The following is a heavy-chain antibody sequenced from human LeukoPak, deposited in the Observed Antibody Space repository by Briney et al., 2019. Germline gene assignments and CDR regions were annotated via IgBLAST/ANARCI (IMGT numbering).Heavy chain of an antibody. CDR1: GFTFSSYA. V-gene: IGHV3-64*01. Sequence: GGSLRLSCAASGFTFSSYAMSWVRQAPGKGLEYVSAISSNGGSTYYANSVKGRFTISRDNSKNTLYLQMGSLRAEDMAVYYCARGPRGYFDYWGQGTLVTVSS. CDR3: ARGPRGYFDY. CDR2: ISSNGGST. J-gene: IGHJ4*02.